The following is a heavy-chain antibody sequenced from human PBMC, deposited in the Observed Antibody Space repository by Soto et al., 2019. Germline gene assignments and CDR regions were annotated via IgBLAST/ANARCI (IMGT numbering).Heavy chain of an antibody. J-gene: IGHJ3*02. D-gene: IGHD3-22*01. CDR3: ARGQLPYYYDSSGYYYIRVAFDI. V-gene: IGHV4-34*01. CDR1: GGSFSGYY. Sequence: SETLSLTCAVYGGSFSGYYWSWIRQPPGKGLEWIGEINHSGSTNYNPSLKSRVTISVDTSKNQFSLKLSSVTAADTAVYYCARGQLPYYYDSSGYYYIRVAFDIWGQGTMVT. CDR2: INHSGST.